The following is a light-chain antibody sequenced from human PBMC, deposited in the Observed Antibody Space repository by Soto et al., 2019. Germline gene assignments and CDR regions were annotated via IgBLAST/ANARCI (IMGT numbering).Light chain of an antibody. V-gene: IGLV8-61*01. CDR1: SGSVSTSYY. Sequence: QAVVTQEPSFSVSPGRTVTLTCGLSSGSVSTSYYPSWYQQNPGQAPRTLIYSTNTRSSGVPDRFSGSILGNKAALTITGAQADDEADYYCVLYMGSGISVFGGGTKRTVL. CDR3: VLYMGSGISV. CDR2: STN. J-gene: IGLJ3*02.